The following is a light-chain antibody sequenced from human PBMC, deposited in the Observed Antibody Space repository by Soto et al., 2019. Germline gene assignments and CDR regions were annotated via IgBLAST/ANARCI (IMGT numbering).Light chain of an antibody. V-gene: IGKV3-20*01. CDR3: QQYGNSPIT. Sequence: EIVLTQSPGTLSLSPGETATLSCRASQSVTSTYLAWYQQKPGQAPRLLIYGASSRATGIPDRFSGSGSGTDFTLTISRLEPEDFAVYYCQQYGNSPITFGQGTKVDIK. CDR1: QSVTSTY. CDR2: GAS. J-gene: IGKJ1*01.